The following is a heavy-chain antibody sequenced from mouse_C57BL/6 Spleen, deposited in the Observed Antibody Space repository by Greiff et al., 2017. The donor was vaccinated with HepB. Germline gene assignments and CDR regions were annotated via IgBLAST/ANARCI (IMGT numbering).Heavy chain of an antibody. J-gene: IGHJ4*01. CDR1: GYAFSSSW. V-gene: IGHV1-82*01. CDR3: ATFYGSFLYYAMDD. Sequence: QVQLKESGPELVKPGASVKISCKASGYAFSSSWMNWVKQRPGKGLEWIGRIYPGDGDTNYNGKFKGKATLTADKSSSTAYMQLSSLTSEDSAVYFCATFYGSFLYYAMDDWGQGTSVTVSS. D-gene: IGHD1-1*01. CDR2: IYPGDGDT.